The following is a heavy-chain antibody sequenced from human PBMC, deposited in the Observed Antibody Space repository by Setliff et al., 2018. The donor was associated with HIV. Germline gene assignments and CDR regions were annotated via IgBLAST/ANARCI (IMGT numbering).Heavy chain of an antibody. D-gene: IGHD2-21*01. Sequence: VASVKVSCKASGYVFTTYVINWLRQAPGQGLEWVGWINPYNGNTKYGQKFQGTVTMTRDTTTSTAYLELRRLRSDDTAVYFCARGGPARVALLYWFDPWGQGTLVTVSS. V-gene: IGHV1-18*01. CDR2: INPYNGNT. CDR1: GYVFTTYV. J-gene: IGHJ5*02. CDR3: ARGGPARVALLYWFDP.